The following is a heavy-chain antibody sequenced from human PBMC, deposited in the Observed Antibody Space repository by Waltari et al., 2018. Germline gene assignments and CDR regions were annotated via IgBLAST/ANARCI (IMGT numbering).Heavy chain of an antibody. J-gene: IGHJ4*02. Sequence: QVQLQESGPGLAKPSETLSLTCAVSGGSISSNYWTWIRQSPGKGPEWIGYISGGTGSTFYNPSLKSRVTIATDTSKSQISLRLTSVIAADTAVYFCARHYNWNNEDGFDLWGQGVLVIVSS. CDR2: ISGGTGST. CDR1: GGSISSNY. CDR3: ARHYNWNNEDGFDL. D-gene: IGHD1-20*01. V-gene: IGHV4-59*08.